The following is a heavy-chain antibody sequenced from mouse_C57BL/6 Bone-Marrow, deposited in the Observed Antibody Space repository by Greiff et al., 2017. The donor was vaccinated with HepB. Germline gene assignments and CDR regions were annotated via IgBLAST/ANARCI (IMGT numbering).Heavy chain of an antibody. D-gene: IGHD2-1*01. CDR2: IDPETGGT. CDR1: GYTFTDYE. CDR3: TDLLWSYFDY. J-gene: IGHJ2*01. V-gene: IGHV1-15*01. Sequence: VQLQQSGAELVRPGASVTLSCKASGYTFTDYEMHWVKQTPVHGLEWIGAIDPETGGTAYNQKFKGKAILTADKSSSTAYMELRSLTSEDSAVYYCTDLLWSYFDYWGQGTTLTVSS.